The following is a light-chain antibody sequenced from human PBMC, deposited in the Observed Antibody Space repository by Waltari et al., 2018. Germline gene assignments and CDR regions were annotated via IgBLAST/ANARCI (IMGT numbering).Light chain of an antibody. CDR3: SSYTSIIPPFL. J-gene: IGLJ1*01. CDR1: SSDLGGYSF. CDR2: DVS. V-gene: IGLV2-14*01. Sequence: QSALTQPASVSGSPGQSITISCTRSSSDLGGYSFVSWYQQHPGKAPKLMIYDVSHRPSRVSNRFSRSKSGNTASLTISGLQPEDEADYYCSSYTSIIPPFLFGTGTKVTVL.